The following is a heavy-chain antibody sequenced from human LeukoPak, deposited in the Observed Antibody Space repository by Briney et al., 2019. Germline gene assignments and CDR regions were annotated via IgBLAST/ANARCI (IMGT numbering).Heavy chain of an antibody. Sequence: GGSLRLSCAASGFTFSSYEMNWVRQAPEKGLEWVSYISSSGSTIYYADSVKGRFTISRDNAKNSLYLQMNSLRAEDTAVYYCARDPRSSSWYYWGQGTLVTVSS. CDR2: ISSSGSTI. V-gene: IGHV3-48*03. D-gene: IGHD6-13*01. CDR1: GFTFSSYE. CDR3: ARDPRSSSWYY. J-gene: IGHJ4*02.